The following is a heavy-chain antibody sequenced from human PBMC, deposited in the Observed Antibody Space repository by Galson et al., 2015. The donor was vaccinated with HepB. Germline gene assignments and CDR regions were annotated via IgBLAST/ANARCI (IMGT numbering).Heavy chain of an antibody. J-gene: IGHJ4*02. D-gene: IGHD2-15*01. V-gene: IGHV3-30*04. Sequence: SLRLSCAASGFAFSSYAMHWVRQAPGKGLEWVAVISYDGSNKYYADSVKGRFTISRDNSKNTLYLQMNSLRAEDTAVYYCARDQGYCSGGSCFKGIDYWGQGTLVTVSS. CDR2: ISYDGSNK. CDR3: ARDQGYCSGGSCFKGIDY. CDR1: GFAFSSYA.